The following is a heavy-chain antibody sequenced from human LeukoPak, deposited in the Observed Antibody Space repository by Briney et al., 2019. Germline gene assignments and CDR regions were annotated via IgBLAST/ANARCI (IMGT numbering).Heavy chain of an antibody. V-gene: IGHV3-15*01. CDR3: SKYNPYDALDY. D-gene: IGHD1-1*01. CDR2: IKNKIDGGTT. J-gene: IGHJ4*02. CDR1: GFTFSQDW. Sequence: GGSLRLSCAGSGFTFSQDWMSWVRQVPGKGLEWLGLIKNKIDGGTTDYAVTVKGRFTISGDDSKNTLYLQMNSLKTGDTAVYYCSKYNPYDALDYWGQGTLVTVSS.